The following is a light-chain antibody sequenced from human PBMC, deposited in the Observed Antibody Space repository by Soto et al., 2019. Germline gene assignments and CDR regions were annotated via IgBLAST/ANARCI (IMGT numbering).Light chain of an antibody. J-gene: IGKJ1*01. V-gene: IGKV3-15*01. CDR3: QQYNNWPPRGT. CDR1: QGVSSN. Sequence: EIVLTQSPATLSVSPGERATLSCRASQGVSSNLAWYQQKPGQGPRLLIYGASTRATGIPARFSGSGSGTEFTLNISSLQPEDFALYYCQQYNNWPPRGTFGQGTKVDSK. CDR2: GAS.